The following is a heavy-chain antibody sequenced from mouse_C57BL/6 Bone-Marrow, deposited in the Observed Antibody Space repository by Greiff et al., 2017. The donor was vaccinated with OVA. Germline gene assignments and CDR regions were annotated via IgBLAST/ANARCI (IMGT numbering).Heavy chain of an antibody. D-gene: IGHD1-1*01. CDR1: GYTFTSYW. CDR3: ARDYGSSYVEGTWLAY. V-gene: IGHV1-64*01. Sequence: VQLQQPGAELVKPGASVKLSCKASGYTFTSYWMHWVKQRPGQGLEWIGMIHPNSGSTNYNEKFKSKATLTVDKSSSTAYMQLSSLTSEDSAVYYCARDYGSSYVEGTWLAYWGQGTLVTVSA. J-gene: IGHJ3*01. CDR2: IHPNSGST.